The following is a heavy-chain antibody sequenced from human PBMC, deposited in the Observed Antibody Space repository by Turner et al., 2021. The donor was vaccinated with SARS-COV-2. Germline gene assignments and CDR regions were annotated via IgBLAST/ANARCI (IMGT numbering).Heavy chain of an antibody. Sequence: QVQVEQSGAEVKQPGASVKVSCKVSENTLTKLAIHWVRQSPGKGLEWMGGFDFENGETMNAQGFQGRLTLTADTSTNTAYMEMSSLRSEDTAIYYCAKLGVTESLLIIDAFDRWGQGTWVTVSS. CDR1: ENTLTKLA. D-gene: IGHD3-9*01. V-gene: IGHV1-24*01. J-gene: IGHJ3*01. CDR3: AKLGVTESLLIIDAFDR. CDR2: FDFENGET.